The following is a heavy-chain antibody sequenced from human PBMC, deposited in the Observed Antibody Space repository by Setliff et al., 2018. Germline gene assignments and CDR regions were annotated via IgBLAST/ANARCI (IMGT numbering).Heavy chain of an antibody. J-gene: IGHJ4*02. CDR1: GYSFTDYG. V-gene: IGHV1-18*01. D-gene: IGHD3-22*01. CDR3: ARDADYYDSSENPIVDY. Sequence: GASVKVSCKTSGYSFTDYGIAWVRQAPGQGLEWMGWISAHTGDTYYAQKLQGRVTMTTDTSTSTAYMDLRSLRSDDTAVYYRARDADYYDSSENPIVDYWGQGTLVTVSS. CDR2: ISAHTGDT.